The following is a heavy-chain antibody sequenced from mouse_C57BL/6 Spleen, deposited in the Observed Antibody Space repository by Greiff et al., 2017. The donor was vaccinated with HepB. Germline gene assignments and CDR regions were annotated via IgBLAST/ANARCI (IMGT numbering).Heavy chain of an antibody. D-gene: IGHD2-3*01. Sequence: VQLKESGPGLVKPSQSLSLTCSVTGYSITSGYYWNWIRQFPGNKLEWMGYISYDGSNNYNPSLKNRISITRDTSKNQFFLKLNSVTTEDTATYYCASRKIYDGYSWFAYWGQGTLVTVSA. V-gene: IGHV3-6*01. J-gene: IGHJ3*01. CDR3: ASRKIYDGYSWFAY. CDR1: GYSITSGYY. CDR2: ISYDGSN.